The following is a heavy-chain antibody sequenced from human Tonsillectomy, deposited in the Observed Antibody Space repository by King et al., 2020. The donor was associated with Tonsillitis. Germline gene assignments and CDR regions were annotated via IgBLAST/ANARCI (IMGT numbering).Heavy chain of an antibody. V-gene: IGHV4-34*01. CDR3: ATSISNASQR. CDR1: SGSFSPYS. D-gene: IGHD3-3*02. J-gene: IGHJ4*02. CDR2: IDHTGDS. Sequence: VQLQQWGAGLLKPSETLSLTCAVYSGSFSPYSWSYIRQPPEKGLEWIGEIDHTGDSKYNPSLRRRVTMTRDTSTGTVYMALSSLRSEDSAVYYCATSISNASQRWGQGTLISVSS.